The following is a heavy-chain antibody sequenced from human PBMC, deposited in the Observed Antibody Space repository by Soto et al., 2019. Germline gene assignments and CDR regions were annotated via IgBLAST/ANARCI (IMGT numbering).Heavy chain of an antibody. CDR3: GKERRGSGWFVCSY. V-gene: IGHV4-4*02. J-gene: IGHJ4*02. D-gene: IGHD6-19*01. CDR2: IYHSGTF. Sequence: QVRLKESGPGLVKPSGTLSLTCAVSGGSVESSSCWSWVRQAPGKGLEWIGEIYHSGTFNYNPSLASRVSVSVDKSTNQFSLNLNSVTAADTAVYYCGKERRGSGWFVCSYWGQGILVTVSS. CDR1: GGSVESSSC.